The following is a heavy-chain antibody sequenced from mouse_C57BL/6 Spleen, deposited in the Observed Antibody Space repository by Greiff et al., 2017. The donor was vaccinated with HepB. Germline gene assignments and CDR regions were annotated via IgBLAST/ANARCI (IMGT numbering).Heavy chain of an antibody. CDR1: GYTFTDYN. J-gene: IGHJ3*01. CDR3: AMPLWDVGFAY. V-gene: IGHV1-18*01. CDR2: INPNNGGT. Sequence: VQLKQSGPELVKPGASVKIPCKASGYTFTDYNMDWVKQSHGKSLEWIGDINPNNGGTIYNQKFKGKATLTVDKSSSTAYMELRSLTSEDTAVYYCAMPLWDVGFAYWGQGTLVTVSA. D-gene: IGHD4-1*01.